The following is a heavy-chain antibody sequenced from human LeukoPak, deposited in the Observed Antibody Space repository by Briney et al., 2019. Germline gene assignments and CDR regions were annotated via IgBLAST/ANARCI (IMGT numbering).Heavy chain of an antibody. CDR2: IYPGDSDT. CDR1: GYSFTSYW. CDR3: ARQGLAVAGTATLDY. J-gene: IGHJ4*02. Sequence: PGESLKISCEGSGYSFTSYWIGWVRQMPGKGLEWMGIIYPGDSDTRYSPSFQGQVTISADKSISTAYLQWSSLKASDTAMYYCARQGLAVAGTATLDYWGQGTLVTVSS. D-gene: IGHD6-19*01. V-gene: IGHV5-51*01.